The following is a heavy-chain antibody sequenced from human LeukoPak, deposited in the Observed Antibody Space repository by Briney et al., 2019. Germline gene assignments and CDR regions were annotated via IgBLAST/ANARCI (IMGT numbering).Heavy chain of an antibody. V-gene: IGHV4-59*11. CDR1: GGSIGSLY. CDR3: ARGRGAARFVTIEFDY. CDR2: IYYSGST. J-gene: IGHJ4*02. Sequence: PSETLSLTCSVSGGSIGSLYWSWIRQPPGKGLEWIGYIYYSGSTSYNPSLKSRVTISVDTSKNQFSLKLSSVTAADTAVYYCARGRGAARFVTIEFDYWGQGALVTVSS. D-gene: IGHD6-6*01.